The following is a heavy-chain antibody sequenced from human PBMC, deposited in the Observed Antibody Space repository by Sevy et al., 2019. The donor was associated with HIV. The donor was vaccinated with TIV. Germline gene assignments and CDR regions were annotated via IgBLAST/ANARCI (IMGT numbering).Heavy chain of an antibody. V-gene: IGHV3-21*01. CDR2: ISSRSSYI. J-gene: IGHJ3*02. CDR3: ARDGITMVRGGAFDI. D-gene: IGHD3-10*01. Sequence: GGSLRLSCAASGFTFSSYSMNWVRQAPGKGLEWVSSISSRSSYIYYADSVKGRFTISRDNAKNSLYLQMKSLRAEDTAVYYCARDGITMVRGGAFDIWGQGTMVTVSS. CDR1: GFTFSSYS.